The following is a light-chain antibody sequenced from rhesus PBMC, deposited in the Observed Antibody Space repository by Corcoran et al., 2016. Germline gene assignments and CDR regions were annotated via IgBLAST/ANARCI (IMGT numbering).Light chain of an antibody. CDR2: GAS. CDR1: QSVSSS. V-gene: IGKV3-42*03. Sequence: EIVMTQSPATLSLSPGDRATLSCRASQSVSSSLAWYQQKPGQAPRLLIFGASSRVTGIPDRVSGSVSVTEFTLPISSLEPEDFASYYCQQYNDWPRTFGQGTKVEI. CDR3: QQYNDWPRT. J-gene: IGKJ1*01.